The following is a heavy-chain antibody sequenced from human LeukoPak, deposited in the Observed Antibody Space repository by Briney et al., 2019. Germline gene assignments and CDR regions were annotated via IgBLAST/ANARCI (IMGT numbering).Heavy chain of an antibody. Sequence: GGSLRLSCAASGFTFSSYAMSWVRQAPGKGLEWVSAISGSGGSTYYADSVKGRFTISRDNSKNTLYLQMNSLRAEDTAVYYCAKAYTYYYDSSGYGDYWGQGTLVTVSS. D-gene: IGHD3-22*01. V-gene: IGHV3-23*01. CDR2: ISGSGGST. CDR3: AKAYTYYYDSSGYGDY. J-gene: IGHJ4*02. CDR1: GFTFSSYA.